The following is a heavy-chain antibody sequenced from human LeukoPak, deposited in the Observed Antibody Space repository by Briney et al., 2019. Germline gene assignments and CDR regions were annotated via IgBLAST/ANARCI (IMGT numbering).Heavy chain of an antibody. V-gene: IGHV3-21*01. J-gene: IGHJ6*03. CDR3: ARGGIAGRQVYYYYMDV. Sequence: GGSLRLSCAASGFTFNSYTIHWVRQAPGKGLEWVSSISALSTYIYYADSLKGRFTMSRDNVEKSAYLELSGPTAHDTAIYCARGGIAGRQVYYYYMDVWGKGTTVTVSS. D-gene: IGHD6-6*01. CDR1: GFTFNSYT. CDR2: ISALSTYI.